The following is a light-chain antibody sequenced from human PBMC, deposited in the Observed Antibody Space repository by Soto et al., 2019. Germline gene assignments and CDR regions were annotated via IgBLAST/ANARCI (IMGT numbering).Light chain of an antibody. J-gene: IGKJ1*01. CDR3: QSYRNFSWT. CDR2: AAS. V-gene: IGKV1-39*01. CDR1: QSISSY. Sequence: DIQMTQSPSSLSASIGDRVTITCRTSQSISSYLNWYQQKSGKAPKLLIYAASTLQSGVPSRFSGSGSETEFTLTINSLQPDDFATYYCQSYRNFSWTFGQGTKVDIK.